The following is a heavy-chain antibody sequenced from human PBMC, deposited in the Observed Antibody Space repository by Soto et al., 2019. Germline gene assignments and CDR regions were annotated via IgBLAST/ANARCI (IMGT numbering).Heavy chain of an antibody. CDR1: GGSISSGGYY. D-gene: IGHD3-22*01. Sequence: SETLSLTCTVSGGSISSGGYYWSWIRQHPGKGLEWIGYIYYSGSTPYNPSLKSRVTLSVATSKNQFSLKLSSVTAADTAVYYCARVRNYYDSSGYPDNYYYYGMDVWGQGTTVTVSS. CDR3: ARVRNYYDSSGYPDNYYYYGMDV. J-gene: IGHJ6*02. V-gene: IGHV4-31*03. CDR2: IYYSGST.